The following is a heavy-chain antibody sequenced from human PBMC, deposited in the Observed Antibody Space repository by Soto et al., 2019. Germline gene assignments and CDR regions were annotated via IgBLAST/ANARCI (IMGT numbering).Heavy chain of an antibody. V-gene: IGHV4-30-2*01. J-gene: IGHJ4*02. Sequence: QLQLQESGSGLLKSAQTLSLTCAVSGGSIVNGNYSWTWIRQPPGKALEWIGHIYHSGSTYFNPSLTSRVTLSVDRSKNRFSLIMRSVTAADTAVYYCASRLVDSATGYFDHWGQGTLVTVSS. D-gene: IGHD6-25*01. CDR1: GGSIVNGNYS. CDR3: ASRLVDSATGYFDH. CDR2: IYHSGST.